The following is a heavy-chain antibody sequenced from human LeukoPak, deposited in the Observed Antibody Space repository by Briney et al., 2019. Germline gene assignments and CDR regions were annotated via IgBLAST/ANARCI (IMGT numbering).Heavy chain of an antibody. Sequence: GSLRLSCAASGFTFSSYAMHWVRQAPGKGLERVAVISYDGSNKYYADSVKGRFTISRDNSKNTLYLQMNSLRAEDTAVYYCARESDDSSGYLKGAFDIWGQGTMVTVSS. CDR3: ARESDDSSGYLKGAFDI. CDR2: ISYDGSNK. J-gene: IGHJ3*02. CDR1: GFTFSSYA. V-gene: IGHV3-30-3*01. D-gene: IGHD3-22*01.